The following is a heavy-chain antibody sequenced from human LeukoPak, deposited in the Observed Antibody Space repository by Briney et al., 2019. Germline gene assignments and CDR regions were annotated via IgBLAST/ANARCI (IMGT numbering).Heavy chain of an antibody. D-gene: IGHD1-1*01. CDR1: GYRFTSYW. V-gene: IGHV5-10-1*01. CDR3: ARQLTSGDCDY. Sequence: GESLKISCQGSGYRFTSYWICGVRQMPGRGLEWLGRIDPADSQTNYSPSFQGPVTISADKSISNVYLQWSTLKASDTAMYYCARQLTSGDCDYWGQGTLVTVSS. J-gene: IGHJ4*02. CDR2: IDPADSQT.